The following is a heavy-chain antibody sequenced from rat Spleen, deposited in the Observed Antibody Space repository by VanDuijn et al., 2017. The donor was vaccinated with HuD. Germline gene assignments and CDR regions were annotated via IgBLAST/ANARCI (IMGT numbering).Heavy chain of an antibody. D-gene: IGHD1-4*01. Sequence: QVQLKESGPGLVQPSQTLSLTCTVSGFSLTSNGVSWVRQPPGKGLEWIAAISSGGSTYYNSALKSRLSISRDTSKSQVFLKMNSLQTEDTATYYCARDGTTRWGQGVMVTVSS. V-gene: IGHV2S12*01. J-gene: IGHJ2*01. CDR2: ISSGGST. CDR3: ARDGTTR. CDR1: GFSLTSNG.